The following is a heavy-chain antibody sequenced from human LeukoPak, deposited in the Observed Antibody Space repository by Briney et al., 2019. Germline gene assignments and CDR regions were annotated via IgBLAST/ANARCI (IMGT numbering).Heavy chain of an antibody. CDR1: GGTFRNYA. D-gene: IGHD3-10*01. Sequence: SVKVSCKASGGTFRNYAFNWVRQAPGQGLEWMGVVIPIFGRANYAQKFQGSVTITSEESTSTAYMELSSLRSEDTAVYYCASGGASSHSIMDVWGKGTTVTVSS. V-gene: IGHV1-69*13. CDR3: ASGGASSHSIMDV. CDR2: VIPIFGRA. J-gene: IGHJ6*03.